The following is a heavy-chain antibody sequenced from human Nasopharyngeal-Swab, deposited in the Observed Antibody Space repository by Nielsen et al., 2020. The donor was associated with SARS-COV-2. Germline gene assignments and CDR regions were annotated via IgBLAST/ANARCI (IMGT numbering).Heavy chain of an antibody. CDR2: VYYSGST. CDR1: GGSVSSGSFY. D-gene: IGHD3-10*01. V-gene: IGHV4-61*03. Sequence: SETLSLTCTVSGGSVSSGSFYWSWIRQPPGKGLEWIGYVYYSGSTSYNPSLKSRVTISLDTSRNHFSLKLSSVTAADTAVYYCARGRGWFDPWGQGTLVTVSS. J-gene: IGHJ5*02. CDR3: ARGRGWFDP.